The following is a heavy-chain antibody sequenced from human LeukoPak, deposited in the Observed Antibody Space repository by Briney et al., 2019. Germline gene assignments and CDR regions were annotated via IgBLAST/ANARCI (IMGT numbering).Heavy chain of an antibody. CDR2: IYYSGST. D-gene: IGHD3-3*01. CDR3: ARRPVLRFLGSDAFDI. J-gene: IGHJ3*02. Sequence: SETLSLTRTVSGGSLSSSSYYWGWLRQPPGKGLAWLGSIYYSGSTYYNPSLKSRVTISVDTSKNQFSLKLSSVTAADTAVYYCARRPVLRFLGSDAFDIWGQGTMVTVSS. CDR1: GGSLSSSSYY. V-gene: IGHV4-39*01.